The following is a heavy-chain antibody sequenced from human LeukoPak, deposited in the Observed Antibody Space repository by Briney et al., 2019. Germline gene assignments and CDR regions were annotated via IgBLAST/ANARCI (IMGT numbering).Heavy chain of an antibody. CDR3: TREDVEVGAFDI. Sequence: GGSLRLSCTASGFTFGDYAMSWVRQAPGKGLEWVGFIRSKAYGGTTEYAASVKGRFTTSRDDSKSIAYLQMNSLKTEDTAVYYCTREDVEVGAFDIWGQGTMVSVSS. CDR1: GFTFGDYA. V-gene: IGHV3-49*04. D-gene: IGHD1-1*01. CDR2: IRSKAYGGTT. J-gene: IGHJ3*02.